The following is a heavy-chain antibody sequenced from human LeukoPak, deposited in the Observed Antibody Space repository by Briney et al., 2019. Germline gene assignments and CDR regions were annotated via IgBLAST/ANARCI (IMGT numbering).Heavy chain of an antibody. CDR1: GYSFTSYW. CDR3: ARLVSYGYLDY. V-gene: IGHV5-51*01. J-gene: IGHJ4*02. D-gene: IGHD5-18*01. CDR2: IYPVDSDT. Sequence: GESLKISCRGSGYSFTSYWIGWVRQMPGKGLEWMGIIYPVDSDTRYSPSFQCQVTISADKSISTVYLQWSSLKASDTAMYYCARLVSYGYLDYWGQGTLVTVSS.